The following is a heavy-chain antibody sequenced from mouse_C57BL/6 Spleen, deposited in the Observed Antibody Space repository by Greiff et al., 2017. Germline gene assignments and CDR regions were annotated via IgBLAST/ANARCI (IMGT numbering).Heavy chain of an antibody. CDR3: TRGTWDGAMDY. J-gene: IGHJ4*01. CDR2: ISSGGDYI. CDR1: GFTFSSYA. V-gene: IGHV5-9-1*02. D-gene: IGHD4-1*01. Sequence: EVNVVESGAGLVKPGGSLTLSCAASGFTFSSYAMSWVRQTPEKRLEWVAYISSGGDYIYYADTVKGRFTISRDNARNTLYLQMSSLKSEDTAMYYCTRGTWDGAMDYWGQGTSVTVSS.